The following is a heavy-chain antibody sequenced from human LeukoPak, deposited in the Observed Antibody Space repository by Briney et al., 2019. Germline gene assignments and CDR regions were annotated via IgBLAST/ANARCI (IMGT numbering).Heavy chain of an antibody. CDR1: GFRFGSYW. V-gene: IGHV3-7*01. J-gene: IGHJ4*02. CDR2: IKQLGNEM. CDR3: ATSRVFDY. Sequence: PGGSLRLSCAASGFRFGSYWMTWARQAPGKGLEWVAMIKQLGNEMYYVDSVKGRFTISRDDAENSVCLQMNSLRVEDTAIYYCATSRVFDYWGQGTLVTVSS.